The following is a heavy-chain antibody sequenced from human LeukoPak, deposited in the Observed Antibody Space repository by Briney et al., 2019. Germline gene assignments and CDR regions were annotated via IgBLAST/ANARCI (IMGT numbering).Heavy chain of an antibody. D-gene: IGHD6-13*01. J-gene: IGHJ6*03. CDR1: GGSISSYY. CDR3: ARVPIAAAGLYYYYYMDV. CDR2: IYTSGST. V-gene: IGHV4-4*07. Sequence: PSETLSLTCTVSGGSISSYYWSWIRQPAGKGLEWIGRIYTSGSTNYNPSLKSRVTMSVNTSKNQFSLKLSSVTAADTAVYYCARVPIAAAGLYYYYYMDVWGKGTTVTVSS.